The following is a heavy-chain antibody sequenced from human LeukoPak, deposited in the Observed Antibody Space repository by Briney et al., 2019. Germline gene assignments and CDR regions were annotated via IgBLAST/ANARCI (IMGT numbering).Heavy chain of an antibody. Sequence: GGSLRLSCAASGFAFSSYTMGWVRQAPGKGLEWVSAISGSGGSTYYADSVKGRFTISRDNSKNTLYLQMNSLRAEDTAVYYCAKDGSGYYSVAFDIWGQGTMVTVSS. J-gene: IGHJ3*02. CDR3: AKDGSGYYSVAFDI. CDR2: ISGSGGST. CDR1: GFAFSSYT. D-gene: IGHD3-22*01. V-gene: IGHV3-23*01.